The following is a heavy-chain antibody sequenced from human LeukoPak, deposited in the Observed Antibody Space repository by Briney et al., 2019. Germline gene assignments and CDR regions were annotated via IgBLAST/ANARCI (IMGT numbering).Heavy chain of an antibody. Sequence: PSETLSLTCPVSGGPISSYYWSWIRQPARKGLEWIGRIYTSGSTNYNPSLKSRVTISVDKSKNQFSLKLSSVTAADTAVYYCARVGDGYNYDYWGQGTLVTVSS. D-gene: IGHD5-24*01. CDR2: IYTSGST. CDR3: ARVGDGYNYDY. CDR1: GGPISSYY. J-gene: IGHJ4*02. V-gene: IGHV4-4*07.